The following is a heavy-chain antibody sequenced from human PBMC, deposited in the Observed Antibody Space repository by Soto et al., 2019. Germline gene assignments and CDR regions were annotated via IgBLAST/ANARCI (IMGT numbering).Heavy chain of an antibody. Sequence: QVQLVESGGGVVQPGESLRLSCAGSGFTFSSYGMDWGRQAPGKGLEWVAVISYDGSNKYYVDSVKGRFTISRDNSKNTLYLQMNSLRAEDTAVYYCAKDRMGAGIRGYFDYWGQGMLVTVSS. J-gene: IGHJ4*02. D-gene: IGHD3-10*01. CDR1: GFTFSSYG. CDR3: AKDRMGAGIRGYFDY. V-gene: IGHV3-30*18. CDR2: ISYDGSNK.